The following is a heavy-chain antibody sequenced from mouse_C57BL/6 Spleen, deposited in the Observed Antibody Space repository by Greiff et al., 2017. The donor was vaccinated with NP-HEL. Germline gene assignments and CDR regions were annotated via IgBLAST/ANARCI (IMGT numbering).Heavy chain of an antibody. D-gene: IGHD1-1*01. J-gene: IGHJ2*01. CDR2: IYPGDGDT. CDR3: ARERNYGSSSFDY. V-gene: IGHV1-82*01. CDR1: GYAFSSSW. Sequence: VQLQQSGPELVKPGASVKISCKASGYAFSSSWMNWVKQRPGKGLEWIGRIYPGDGDTNYSGKFKGKATLTADKSSSTAYMQLSSLTSEDSAVYFCARERNYGSSSFDYWGQGTTLTVSS.